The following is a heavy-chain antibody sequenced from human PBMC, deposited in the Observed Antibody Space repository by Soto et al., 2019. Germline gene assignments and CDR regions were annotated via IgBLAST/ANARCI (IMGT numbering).Heavy chain of an antibody. Sequence: QLRLQESGPGLVKPSETLSLTCTVSGASVTSSTYYWGWIRQPPGKGLEWIGSIYYSGSTYYNPSLRSRVTISVDTSKNQVSLKLTSVTAADTAVYYCANDYGDYKSYYGMDVWGQGTTVTVSS. J-gene: IGHJ6*02. D-gene: IGHD4-17*01. CDR2: IYYSGST. CDR3: ANDYGDYKSYYGMDV. CDR1: GASVTSSTYY. V-gene: IGHV4-39*01.